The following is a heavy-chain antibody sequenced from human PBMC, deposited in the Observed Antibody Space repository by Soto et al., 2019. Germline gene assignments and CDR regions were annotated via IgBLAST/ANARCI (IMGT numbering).Heavy chain of an antibody. V-gene: IGHV1-69*01. Sequence: QVQLVQSGAEVKKPGSSVKVSCKASGGIFSTCAISWVRQAPGQGLEWMGGIIPLFGTPNYAQRFQGRVTITADESTSTAYMELSRLRAEETAVYYCARDRDDYGSGSYYNLIDFWGQGTLVTVSS. D-gene: IGHD3-10*01. CDR1: GGIFSTCA. CDR3: ARDRDDYGSGSYYNLIDF. CDR2: IIPLFGTP. J-gene: IGHJ4*02.